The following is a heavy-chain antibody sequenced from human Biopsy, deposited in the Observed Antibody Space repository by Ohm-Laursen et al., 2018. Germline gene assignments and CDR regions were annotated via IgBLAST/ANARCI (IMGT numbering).Heavy chain of an antibody. CDR1: GFSLSARGMC. CDR3: ARTPILIVSAGLVYRHRRHLQGMDV. V-gene: IGHV2-70*11. CDR2: VDWDDYK. Sequence: TQTLILTCSFSGFSLSARGMCVSWIRQAPGKALEWLARVDWDDYKDYSASLQTKLSISKDTSNDQVVLTVNNVDPADTATYYCARTPILIVSAGLVYRHRRHLQGMDVWGQGITVTVS. J-gene: IGHJ6*02. D-gene: IGHD6-13*01.